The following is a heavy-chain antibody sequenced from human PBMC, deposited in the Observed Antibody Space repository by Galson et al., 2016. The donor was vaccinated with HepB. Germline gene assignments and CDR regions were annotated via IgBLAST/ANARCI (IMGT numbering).Heavy chain of an antibody. Sequence: SLRLSCAASGFTFSNYWMSWVRQAPGKGLEWVANIKQDGSEKYYVDSVKGRFTISRDNAENSLYLQMNSLRAEDTAVYYCARGSPVYCSSTSCYQEYFYYYYGMDVWGQGTTVTV. CDR1: GFTFSNYW. CDR3: ARGSPVYCSSTSCYQEYFYYYYGMDV. V-gene: IGHV3-7*01. J-gene: IGHJ6*02. D-gene: IGHD2-2*01. CDR2: IKQDGSEK.